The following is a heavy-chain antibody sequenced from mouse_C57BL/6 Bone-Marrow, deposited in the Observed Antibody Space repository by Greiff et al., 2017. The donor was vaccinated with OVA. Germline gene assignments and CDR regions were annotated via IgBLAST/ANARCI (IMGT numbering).Heavy chain of an antibody. CDR2: IHPNSGST. Sequence: VQLQQPGAELVKPGASVKLSCKASGYTFTSYWMHWVKQRPGQGLEWIGMIHPNSGSTNYNEKFKSKATLTVDKSSSTAYMQLSSLTSEDSAVYYCARGVYDYDDWYFDVWGTGTTVTVSS. CDR3: ARGVYDYDDWYFDV. D-gene: IGHD2-4*01. J-gene: IGHJ1*03. V-gene: IGHV1-64*01. CDR1: GYTFTSYW.